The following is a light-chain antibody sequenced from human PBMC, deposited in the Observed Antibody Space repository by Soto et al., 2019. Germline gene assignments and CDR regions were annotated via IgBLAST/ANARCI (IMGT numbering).Light chain of an antibody. CDR3: SSYAGSNNLI. CDR1: SGDVGGFDY. Sequence: QSVLTQPPSASGSPGQSVTISCTGTSGDVGGFDYVSWYQKHPGKAPKLVIYDVTKRPSGVPVRFSGSKSGNTASLTVSGLQPEDEGDYYCSSYAGSNNLIFGTGTQLTVL. CDR2: DVT. V-gene: IGLV2-8*01. J-gene: IGLJ2*01.